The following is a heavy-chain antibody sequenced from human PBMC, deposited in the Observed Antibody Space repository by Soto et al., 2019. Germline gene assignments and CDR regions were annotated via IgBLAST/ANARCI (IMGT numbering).Heavy chain of an antibody. CDR3: TPRSPANGHDF. J-gene: IGHJ4*02. CDR1: DFSLTTRGVG. D-gene: IGHD2-8*01. V-gene: IGHV2-5*01. CDR2: IYWNDDQ. Sequence: SGPTLVNPTHTLTLTCNFSDFSLTTRGVGVGWIRQPPGKALEWVALIYWNDDQRYNPSLKSRLTVTKDTSKNHVVLTMTNVDPLDTATYYCTPRSPANGHDFWGPGTLVTVSS.